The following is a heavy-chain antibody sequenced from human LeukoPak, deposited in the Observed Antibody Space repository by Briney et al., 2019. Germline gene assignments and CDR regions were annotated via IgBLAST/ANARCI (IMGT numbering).Heavy chain of an antibody. CDR2: IYYSGST. J-gene: IGHJ4*02. Sequence: SETLSLTCTVSGGSISSHYWSWIRQPPGKGLEWIGYIYYSGSTNYNPPLKSRVTISVDTSKNQFSLKLSSVTAADTAVYYCARVGIYYDSSGPSYFDYWGQGTLVTVSS. V-gene: IGHV4-59*11. CDR3: ARVGIYYDSSGPSYFDY. CDR1: GGSISSHY. D-gene: IGHD3-22*01.